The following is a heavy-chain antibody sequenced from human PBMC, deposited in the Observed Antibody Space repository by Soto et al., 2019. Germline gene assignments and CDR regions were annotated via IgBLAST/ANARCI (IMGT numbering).Heavy chain of an antibody. CDR3: ARDLTRRVLRN. V-gene: IGHV4-31*03. CDR2: ISDSGNT. J-gene: IGHJ4*02. CDR1: GASIGSGGVY. Sequence: QVQLQASGPGLVRPSQTLSLTCSVSGASIGSGGVYWSWIRQFPGKGLEWIGFISDSGNTYYNPSLSSRLRISLAIPNNQFSLTLTSLSAADTAVYSCARDLTRRVLRNWGQGTLVTVSS. D-gene: IGHD3-16*01.